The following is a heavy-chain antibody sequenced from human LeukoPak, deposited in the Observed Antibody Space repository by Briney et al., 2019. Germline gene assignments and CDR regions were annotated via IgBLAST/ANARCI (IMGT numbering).Heavy chain of an antibody. CDR2: IDPSDSDT. Sequence: GESLKISCKGSGYSFTTYWISWVRQMPGKGLEWMGRIDPSDSDTNYSPSFQGHVTISADKSISTAYLQWSSLKASDTAIYYCARRSCGSTNCWYFDLWGRGTLVTVSS. V-gene: IGHV5-10-1*01. CDR1: GYSFTTYW. J-gene: IGHJ2*01. D-gene: IGHD2-2*01. CDR3: ARRSCGSTNCWYFDL.